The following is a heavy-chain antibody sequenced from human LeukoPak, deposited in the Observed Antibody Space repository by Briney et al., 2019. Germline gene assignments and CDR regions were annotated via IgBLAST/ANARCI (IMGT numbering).Heavy chain of an antibody. Sequence: GGSLRLSCAVSGFTFSSYEMNWVRQAPGKGLEWVSYISNSGSTIYYADSVKGRFTISRDNAKNSLYLQMNSLRAEDTAVYYCARVRPRASTGGQFDYWGQGTLVTVSS. J-gene: IGHJ4*02. D-gene: IGHD2-2*01. V-gene: IGHV3-48*03. CDR3: ARVRPRASTGGQFDY. CDR2: ISNSGSTI. CDR1: GFTFSSYE.